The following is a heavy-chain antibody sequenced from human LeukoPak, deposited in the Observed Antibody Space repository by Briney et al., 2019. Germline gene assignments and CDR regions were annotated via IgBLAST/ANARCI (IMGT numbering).Heavy chain of an antibody. Sequence: SETLSLTCTVSGGSISSYYWSWIRQPPGKGLEWIGYIYYSGSTNYNPSLKSRVTISVDTSKNQFSLKLSSVTAADTAVYYCARTVAVTAIHFGYWGQGTLVTVSS. CDR2: IYYSGST. J-gene: IGHJ4*02. CDR3: ARTVAVTAIHFGY. V-gene: IGHV4-59*01. D-gene: IGHD2-21*02. CDR1: GGSISSYY.